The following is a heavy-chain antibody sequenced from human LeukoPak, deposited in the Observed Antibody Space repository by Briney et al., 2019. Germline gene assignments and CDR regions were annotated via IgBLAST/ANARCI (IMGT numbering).Heavy chain of an antibody. CDR1: GFTFSSYA. CDR3: ARIHDYSNYFHWYFDL. V-gene: IGHV3-23*01. J-gene: IGHJ2*01. D-gene: IGHD4-11*01. CDR2: ISGSGGST. Sequence: GGSLRLSCAASGFTFSSYAMSWVRQAPGKGLEWVSAISGSGGSTYYADSVKGRFTISRDNSKNTLYLQMNSLRAEDTALYYCARIHDYSNYFHWYFDLWGRGTLVTVSS.